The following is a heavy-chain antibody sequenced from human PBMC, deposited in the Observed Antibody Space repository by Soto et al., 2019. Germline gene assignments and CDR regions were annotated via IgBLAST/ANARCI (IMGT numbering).Heavy chain of an antibody. CDR2: ISSSSSYI. CDR1: GFTFSSYS. J-gene: IGHJ6*02. Sequence: PGGSLRLSCAASGFTFSSYSMNWVRQAPGKGLEWVSSISSSSSYIYYADSVKGRFTISRDNAKNSLYLQMNSLRAEDTAVYYCXRAGLRFLEWPYYGMDVWGPGTTVTVSS. CDR3: XRAGLRFLEWPYYGMDV. D-gene: IGHD3-3*01. V-gene: IGHV3-21*01.